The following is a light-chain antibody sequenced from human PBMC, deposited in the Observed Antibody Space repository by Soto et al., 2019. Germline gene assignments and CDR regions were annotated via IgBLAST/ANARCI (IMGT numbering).Light chain of an antibody. CDR1: SSDIGPYDY. Sequence: QSVLTQPASVSGSPGQSITISCSGASSDIGPYDYVSWYQHHPGRAPKLLIYEVSNRPSGVSYRFSGSLSGNTASLTISGLQAEDEGDYYCTTFAPGRIYVFGSGTKLTVL. J-gene: IGLJ1*01. CDR2: EVS. V-gene: IGLV2-14*01. CDR3: TTFAPGRIYV.